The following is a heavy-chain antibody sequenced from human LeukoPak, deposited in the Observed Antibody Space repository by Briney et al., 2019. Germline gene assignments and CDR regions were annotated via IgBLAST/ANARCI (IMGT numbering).Heavy chain of an antibody. Sequence: SVKVSCKASGGTFSSYAISWLRQAPGQGLEWMGGIIPIFGTANYAQKFQGRVTITADESTSTAYMELSSLRSEDTAVYYCARGSLGYCSSTSCYYYYYYMDVWGRGTTVTVS. J-gene: IGHJ6*03. CDR2: IIPIFGTA. V-gene: IGHV1-69*13. CDR3: ARGSLGYCSSTSCYYYYYYMDV. CDR1: GGTFSSYA. D-gene: IGHD2-2*01.